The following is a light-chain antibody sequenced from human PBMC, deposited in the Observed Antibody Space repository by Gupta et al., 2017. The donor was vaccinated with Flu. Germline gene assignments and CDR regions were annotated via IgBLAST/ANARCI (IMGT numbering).Light chain of an antibody. Sequence: SLGERATINCKSSQSVLSTSNNKNCIAWYQQKPGQPPKLLIYWASTRESGVPDRFSGSGSGTDFTLTISSLQAEDVAVYYCQQYYTTPLTFGGGTKVEIK. J-gene: IGKJ4*01. CDR3: QQYYTTPLT. V-gene: IGKV4-1*01. CDR1: QSVLSTSNNKNC. CDR2: WAS.